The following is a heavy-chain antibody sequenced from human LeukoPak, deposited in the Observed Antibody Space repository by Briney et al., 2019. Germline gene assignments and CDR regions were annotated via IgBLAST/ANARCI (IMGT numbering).Heavy chain of an antibody. J-gene: IGHJ4*02. CDR2: ISSDGSTK. V-gene: IGHV3-30*07. CDR3: AKPKSHYGSGSYYHN. D-gene: IGHD3-10*01. Sequence: GGSLRLSCVASGFTFSSYAMHWVRQAPDKGLEWVAVISSDGSTKYYADSVKGRFTISRDNSKNTLYLQMNSLRAEDTAVYYCAKPKSHYGSGSYYHNWGQGTLVTVSS. CDR1: GFTFSSYA.